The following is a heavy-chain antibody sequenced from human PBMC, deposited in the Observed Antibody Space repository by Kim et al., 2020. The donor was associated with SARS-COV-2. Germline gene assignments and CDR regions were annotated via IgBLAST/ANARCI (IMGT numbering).Heavy chain of an antibody. Sequence: YADSVKCRFTIARDTAENTLYLQMNSLRAEDTAVYYCARGYSGYDGEIDYWGQGTLVTVSS. V-gene: IGHV3-74*01. CDR3: ARGYSGYDGEIDY. J-gene: IGHJ4*02. D-gene: IGHD5-12*01.